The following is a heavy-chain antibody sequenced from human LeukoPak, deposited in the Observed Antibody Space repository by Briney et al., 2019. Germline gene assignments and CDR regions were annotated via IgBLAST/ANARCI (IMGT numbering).Heavy chain of an antibody. CDR2: ISGSGGST. J-gene: IGHJ4*02. Sequence: GGSLRLSCAASGFTFSSYAMSWVPQAPGKGLEWVSAISGSGGSTYYADSVKGRFTISRDNSKNTLYLQMNSLRAEDTAVYYCAKQPAWELLLPFDYWGQGTLVTVSS. CDR3: AKQPAWELLLPFDY. CDR1: GFTFSSYA. D-gene: IGHD1-26*01. V-gene: IGHV3-23*01.